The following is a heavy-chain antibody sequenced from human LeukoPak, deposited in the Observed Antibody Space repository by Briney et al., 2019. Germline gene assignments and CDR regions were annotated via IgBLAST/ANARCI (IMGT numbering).Heavy chain of an antibody. V-gene: IGHV3-38-3*01. CDR1: GFTVSSNE. CDR2: ISGGST. Sequence: PGGSLRLSCAASGFTVSSNEMSWVRQAPGKGLEWVSSISGGSTYYAESVKGRFTISRDNAKNSLQLQMNSLRAEDTAVYYCARGSTSYSGSYFDYWGQGTLVTVSS. CDR3: ARGSTSYSGSYFDY. D-gene: IGHD1-26*01. J-gene: IGHJ4*02.